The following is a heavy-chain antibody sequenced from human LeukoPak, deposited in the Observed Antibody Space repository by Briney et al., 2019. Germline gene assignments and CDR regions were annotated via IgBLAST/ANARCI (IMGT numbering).Heavy chain of an antibody. V-gene: IGHV4-59*08. CDR1: GGSISSSF. CDR2: ISKSGNT. Sequence: SDTLSLTCTVSGGSISSSFWSWLRQPAGKGLEWIGYISKSGNTDYNPSLKSRVTISVDTSKNRFSLKLSSVTAADTAVYYCASSPRLTTSWFLFDSWGHGTLVTVSS. D-gene: IGHD2-2*01. CDR3: ASSPRLTTSWFLFDS. J-gene: IGHJ5*01.